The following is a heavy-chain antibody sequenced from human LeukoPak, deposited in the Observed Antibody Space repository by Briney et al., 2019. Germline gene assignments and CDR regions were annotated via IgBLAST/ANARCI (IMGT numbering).Heavy chain of an antibody. J-gene: IGHJ5*02. CDR2: IKQDGSEK. Sequence: GGSLRLSCAASGFTFSSYWMSWVRQAPGKGLEWVANIKQDGSEKYYVDSVKGRFTISRDNAKNSLYLQMNSLRAEDTAVYYCAREFLELLWFGELLNWFDPWRQGTLVTVSS. CDR3: AREFLELLWFGELLNWFDP. CDR1: GFTFSSYW. V-gene: IGHV3-7*01. D-gene: IGHD3-10*01.